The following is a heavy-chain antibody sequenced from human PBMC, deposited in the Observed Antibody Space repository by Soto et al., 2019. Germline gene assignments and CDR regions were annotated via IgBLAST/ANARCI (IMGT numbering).Heavy chain of an antibody. CDR1: GFTFSTYN. J-gene: IGHJ4*02. CDR2: ISSTSSFI. Sequence: EVQLVESGGGLVKPGGSLRVSCAASGFTFSTYNMNWVRQAPGKGLEWVLSISSTSSFIYYADSVKGRFTISRDNAKNSLSLHMNSLRAEDAAVYYCARALRYCSGGICYPPPYYFDYWVQGTLVTVSS. CDR3: ARALRYCSGGICYPPPYYFDY. D-gene: IGHD2-15*01. V-gene: IGHV3-21*01.